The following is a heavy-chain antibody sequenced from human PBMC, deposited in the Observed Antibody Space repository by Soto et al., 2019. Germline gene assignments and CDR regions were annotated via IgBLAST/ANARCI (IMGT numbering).Heavy chain of an antibody. CDR1: GYSISSGYY. Sequence: PSETLSLTCAVSGYSISSGYYWGWIRQPPGKGLEWIGSLYHTGSNYYNPSLKSRVTISVDTSKNHFSLKLSSATAADTAVYYCSRAVAGTIGAFDIWGQGTMVTVSS. V-gene: IGHV4-38-2*01. J-gene: IGHJ3*02. CDR2: LYHTGSN. D-gene: IGHD6-19*01. CDR3: SRAVAGTIGAFDI.